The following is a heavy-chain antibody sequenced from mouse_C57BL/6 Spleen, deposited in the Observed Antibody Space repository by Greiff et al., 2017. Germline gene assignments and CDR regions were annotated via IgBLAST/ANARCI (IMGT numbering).Heavy chain of an antibody. V-gene: IGHV1-69*01. Sequence: VQLQQPGAELVMPGASVKLSCKASGYTFTSYWMHWVKQRPGQGLEWIGEIDPSDSYTNYNQKFKGKSTLTVDKSSTPAYMQLSSLTSEDAAVYYCARSLGLSYYAMDYWGQGTSVTVSS. J-gene: IGHJ4*01. CDR2: IDPSDSYT. CDR1: GYTFTSYW. D-gene: IGHD6-1*01. CDR3: ARSLGLSYYAMDY.